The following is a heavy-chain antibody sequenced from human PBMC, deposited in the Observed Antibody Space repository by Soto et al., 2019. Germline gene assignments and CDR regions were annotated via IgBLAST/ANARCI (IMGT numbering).Heavy chain of an antibody. V-gene: IGHV4-30-4*01. CDR2: IYYSGST. CDR3: ARVLGGFYYYGMDV. D-gene: IGHD3-16*01. J-gene: IGHJ6*02. CDR1: GGSISSGDYY. Sequence: KPSETLSLTCTVSGGSISSGDYYWSWIRQPPGKGLEWIGYIYYSGSTYYNPSLKSRVTISVDTSKNQFSLKLSSVTAADTAVYYCARVLGGFYYYGMDVWGQGTTVTVSS.